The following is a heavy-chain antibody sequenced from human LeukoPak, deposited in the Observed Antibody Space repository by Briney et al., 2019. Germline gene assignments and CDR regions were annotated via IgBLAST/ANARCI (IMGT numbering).Heavy chain of an antibody. CDR3: ARKSYRMDV. CDR1: GDSISSYY. Sequence: PSETLSLTCTVSGDSISSYYWSWIRQPPEKGLEWVGYIDNRGNTNYNPSLKSRVTISVDTSKNQFSLKLITVTAADTAVYYCARKSYRMDVWGQGTTVTVSS. J-gene: IGHJ6*02. CDR2: IDNRGNT. V-gene: IGHV4-59*01.